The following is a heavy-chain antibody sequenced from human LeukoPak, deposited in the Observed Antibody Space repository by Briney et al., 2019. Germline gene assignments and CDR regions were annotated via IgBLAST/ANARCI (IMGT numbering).Heavy chain of an antibody. CDR1: GFTFDDYA. CDR2: ISWNSGSI. J-gene: IGHJ3*02. V-gene: IGHV3-9*01. Sequence: PGRSLRLSCAASGFTFDDYAMHWVRQAPGKGLEWVSGISWNSGSIGYADSVKGRFTISRDNAKNSLYLQMNSLRAEDTAVYYCARDRVVVTRFRAFDIWGQGTMVTVSS. CDR3: ARDRVVVTRFRAFDI. D-gene: IGHD3-22*01.